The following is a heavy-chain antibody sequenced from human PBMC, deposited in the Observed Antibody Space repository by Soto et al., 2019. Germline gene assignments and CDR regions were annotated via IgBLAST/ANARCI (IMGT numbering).Heavy chain of an antibody. D-gene: IGHD2-15*01. V-gene: IGHV3-23*01. CDR1: GFTFSSYA. CDR2: ISDSGGST. Sequence: PGGSLRLSCAASGFTFSSYAMSWVRQAPGKGLEWVSSISDSGGSTYYADSVKGRFTISRDNSKNTLYLQMNSLRAEDTAVYFCAKPYCSGGGCYYYMDVWGKGATVTVSS. CDR3: AKPYCSGGGCYYYMDV. J-gene: IGHJ6*03.